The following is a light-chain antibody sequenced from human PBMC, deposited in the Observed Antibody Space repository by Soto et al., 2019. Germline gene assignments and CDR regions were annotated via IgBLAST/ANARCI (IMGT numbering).Light chain of an antibody. CDR2: KAS. J-gene: IGKJ1*01. CDR3: QQYNSYWT. Sequence: DIQMTQSPSTLSASVGDRVTITCRASQIISSWLAWYQQKPGKAPKLLIYKASNLESGVPLRFSGSGSGTEFTLTISSLQPDDFATYYCQQYNSYWTFGQGTKVEIK. V-gene: IGKV1-5*03. CDR1: QIISSW.